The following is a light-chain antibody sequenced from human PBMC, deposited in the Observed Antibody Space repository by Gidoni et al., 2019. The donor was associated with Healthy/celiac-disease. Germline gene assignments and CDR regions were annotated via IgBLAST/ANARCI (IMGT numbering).Light chain of an antibody. CDR3: SSYAGSNIPVV. Sequence: QSALTQPPSASGSPGQSVTISCTGTSSDVGGYNYVPWYQQHPGKAPKPMIYEVSKRPSGVPDRFSGSKSGNTASLTVSGLQAEDEADYYCSSYAGSNIPVVFGGGTKLTVL. CDR2: EVS. J-gene: IGLJ2*01. CDR1: SSDVGGYNY. V-gene: IGLV2-8*01.